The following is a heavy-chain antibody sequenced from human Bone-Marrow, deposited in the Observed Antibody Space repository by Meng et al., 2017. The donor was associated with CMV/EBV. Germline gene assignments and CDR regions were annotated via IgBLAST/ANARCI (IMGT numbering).Heavy chain of an antibody. CDR2: VNQDGRDE. CDR3: VSTSGQ. Sequence: ETLSLTCAVYGGSFSGYYWSWLRQAPGKGLEWVATVNQDGRDEFYLDSVKGRFTTSADKAKSSVFLQMNSLRAEDTAVYYCVSTSGQWGQGALVTVSS. CDR1: GGSFSGYY. D-gene: IGHD3-16*01. J-gene: IGHJ4*02. V-gene: IGHV3-7*01.